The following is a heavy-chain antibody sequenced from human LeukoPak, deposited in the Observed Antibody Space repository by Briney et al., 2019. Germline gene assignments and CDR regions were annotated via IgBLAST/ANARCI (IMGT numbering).Heavy chain of an antibody. CDR3: ARFTIFGVVIPNHTFDI. Sequence: SETLSLTCTVSGGSISSGDYYWSWIRQPPGTGLEWVGYIYYSGGTYYNPSLKSRVTISVDTSKNQFSLKLSSVTAADTAVYYCARFTIFGVVIPNHTFDIWVQGRMVTVSS. V-gene: IGHV4-30-4*01. D-gene: IGHD3-3*01. CDR2: IYYSGGT. CDR1: GGSISSGDYY. J-gene: IGHJ3*02.